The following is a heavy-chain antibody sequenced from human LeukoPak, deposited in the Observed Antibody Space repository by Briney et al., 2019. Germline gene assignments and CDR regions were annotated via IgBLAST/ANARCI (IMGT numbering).Heavy chain of an antibody. CDR1: GFTVSTTY. D-gene: IGHD3-10*01. J-gene: IGHJ4*02. V-gene: IGHV3-23*01. Sequence: GGSLRLSCAASGFTVSTTYMSWVRQAPGKGLEWVSVTSGSGGNPYYADSVKGRFTISRDNSKNTVYLHMNSLRAEDTALYYCGKETGIILVRGAVDYWGQGTLVTVSS. CDR3: GKETGIILVRGAVDY. CDR2: TSGSGGNP.